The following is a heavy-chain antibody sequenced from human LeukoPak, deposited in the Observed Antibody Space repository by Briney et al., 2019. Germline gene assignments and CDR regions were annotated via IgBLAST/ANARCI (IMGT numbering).Heavy chain of an antibody. D-gene: IGHD3-9*01. Sequence: GGSLRLSCAASGFTFWMHWVRQAPGKGLVWVSRINSDGSITTYADSVKGRFTISRDNAKNTLYLQMNSLRAEDTAVYYCARARYVNSFYAFDIWGQGTLVTVSS. J-gene: IGHJ3*02. V-gene: IGHV3-74*01. CDR2: INSDGSIT. CDR1: GFTFW. CDR3: ARARYVNSFYAFDI.